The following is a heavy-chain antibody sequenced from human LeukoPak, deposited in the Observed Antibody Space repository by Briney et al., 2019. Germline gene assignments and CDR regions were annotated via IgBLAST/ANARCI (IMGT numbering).Heavy chain of an antibody. CDR3: ARGGRITGTNNWFDP. CDR1: GYTFTSYY. J-gene: IGHJ5*02. CDR2: INPNSGGT. D-gene: IGHD1-20*01. Sequence: ASVKVSCKASGYTFTSYYMHWVRQAPGQGLEWMGWINPNSGGTNYAQKFQGRVTMTRDTSISTAYMELSRLRSDDTAVYYCARGGRITGTNNWFDPWGQGTLVTVSS. V-gene: IGHV1-2*02.